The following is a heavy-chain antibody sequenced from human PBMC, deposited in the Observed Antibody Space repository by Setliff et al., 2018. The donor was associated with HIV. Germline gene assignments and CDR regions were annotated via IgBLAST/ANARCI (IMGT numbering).Heavy chain of an antibody. Sequence: ASVKVSCKASGYTFTNYYIHWVRQSPGQGLEWMGWINPNNGDTEYEQKFQGRVTMTRVTSITTVYMEVTRLRSDDTAVYYCVRGKFRATWSLSADQYFDFWGRGTPVTVSS. CDR2: INPNNGDT. D-gene: IGHD5-12*01. V-gene: IGHV1-2*02. CDR1: GYTFTNYY. CDR3: VRGKFRATWSLSADQYFDF. J-gene: IGHJ4*02.